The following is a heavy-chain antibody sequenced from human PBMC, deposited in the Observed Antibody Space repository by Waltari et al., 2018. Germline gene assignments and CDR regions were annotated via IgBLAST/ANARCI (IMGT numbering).Heavy chain of an antibody. J-gene: IGHJ4*02. V-gene: IGHV3-48*01. CDR3: ARGPPYGDYQIDY. D-gene: IGHD4-17*01. CDR1: GFPLSSYT. CDR2: ISSSSSTR. Sequence: HLVESGAGLVPPGWSLRFSCPAFGFPLSSYTLPSLLQAPGKGLEGVSYISSSSSTRYYEDSVKGRYTISRDNDKNSLYLQMNSLRAEETAVYYCARGPPYGDYQIDYWGQGNLVTVSS.